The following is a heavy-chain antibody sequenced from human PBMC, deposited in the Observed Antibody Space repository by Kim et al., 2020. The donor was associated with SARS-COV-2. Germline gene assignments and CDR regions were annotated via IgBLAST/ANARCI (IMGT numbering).Heavy chain of an antibody. CDR1: GYTFTSYA. V-gene: IGHV1-3*01. CDR3: AGPPTCCPYSGYAWAFDI. CDR2: INAGNGNT. J-gene: IGHJ3*02. D-gene: IGHD5-12*01. Sequence: ASVKVSCKASGYTFTSYAMHWVRQAPGQRLEWMGWINAGNGNTKYSQKFQGRVTITRDTSANTAYMELSSLRSEDTAVYYCAGPPTCCPYSGYAWAFDIWGQGTMVTVSS.